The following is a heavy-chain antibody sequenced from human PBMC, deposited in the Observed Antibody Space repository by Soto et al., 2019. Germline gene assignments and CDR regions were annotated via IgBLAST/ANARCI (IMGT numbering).Heavy chain of an antibody. Sequence: QVQLQQWGAGLLKPSETLSLTCAVYGGSFSGYQWSWIRQTPGKGLEWIGEINDSGNINYNPSLKSRVTILGDTAKKKISLKLSSVTAADTAVYYCARGLILWFGELSRRGGYYYYMDVWGKGTTVTVSS. CDR3: ARGLILWFGELSRRGGYYYYMDV. CDR2: INDSGNI. D-gene: IGHD3-10*01. J-gene: IGHJ6*03. V-gene: IGHV4-34*01. CDR1: GGSFSGYQ.